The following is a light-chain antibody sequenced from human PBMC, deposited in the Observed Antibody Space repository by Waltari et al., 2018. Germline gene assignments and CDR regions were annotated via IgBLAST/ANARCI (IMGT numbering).Light chain of an antibody. V-gene: IGLV2-8*01. J-gene: IGLJ2*01. CDR2: EVS. CDR1: RSDVGRSNY. Sequence: QSALTQPPSASGSPGQSVTISCTGTRSDVGRSNYVSWYQQHPGKAPKLMIYEVSKRPSGVPDRFSGSKSGNTASLTVSGLQAEDEADYYCTSYASSNSVVFGGGTKLTVL. CDR3: TSYASSNSVV.